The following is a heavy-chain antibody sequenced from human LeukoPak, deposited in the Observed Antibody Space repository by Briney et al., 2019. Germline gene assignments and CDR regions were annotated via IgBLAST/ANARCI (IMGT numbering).Heavy chain of an antibody. CDR1: GCSISSSDFY. V-gene: IGHV4-39*01. CDR3: AVVDSTGNWFDP. D-gene: IGHD6-25*01. J-gene: IGHJ5*02. CDR2: MYYSGST. Sequence: SETLSLTCTVPGCSISSSDFYWGWLRQTPGKGLEFIGSMYYSGSTYYNPSLKSRLTISVDTSKNQFTLKLISVTAADTAVYYCAVVDSTGNWFDPWGEGALVTVSS.